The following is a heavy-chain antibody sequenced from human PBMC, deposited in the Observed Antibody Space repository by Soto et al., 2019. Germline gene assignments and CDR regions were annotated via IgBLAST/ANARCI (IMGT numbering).Heavy chain of an antibody. J-gene: IGHJ5*02. D-gene: IGHD2-15*01. V-gene: IGHV1-18*01. CDR2: ISAYNGNT. CDR1: RYTFTSYG. Sequence: QVQLVQSGAEVKKPGASVKVSCKASRYTFTSYGISWGRQAPGQGREWKGWISAYNGNTNYAQRLQGRVTMTLDTPTSTAYMELRSLGSDDTAVYYCARGVGYCSGGSCSRWFDPWGQGTLVTVSS. CDR3: ARGVGYCSGGSCSRWFDP.